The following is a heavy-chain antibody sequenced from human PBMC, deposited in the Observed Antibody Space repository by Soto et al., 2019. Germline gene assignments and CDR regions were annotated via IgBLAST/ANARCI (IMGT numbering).Heavy chain of an antibody. CDR3: ARSAITLFGVVSIPPHYYSEMDV. CDR2: IIPIFGIG. D-gene: IGHD3-3*01. V-gene: IGHV1-69*01. J-gene: IGHJ6*02. CDR1: GGTFNRYA. Sequence: QVQLVQSGAEAKKPGSSVKVSCKASGGTFNRYAISWVRQAPGQGLEWMGGIIPIFGIGNDAQRFQGRVTITADESTGTAYMELSSLRSEDTGVYYCARSAITLFGVVSIPPHYYSEMDVWGQGTTVTVSS.